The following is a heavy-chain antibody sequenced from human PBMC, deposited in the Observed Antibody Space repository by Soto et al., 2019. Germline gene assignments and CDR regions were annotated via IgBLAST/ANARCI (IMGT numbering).Heavy chain of an antibody. J-gene: IGHJ1*01. CDR2: IYYSGST. CDR3: ARTRNSYYDSSGYPEYFQH. D-gene: IGHD3-22*01. V-gene: IGHV4-59*01. CDR1: GGSISSYY. Sequence: SETLSLTCTVSGGSISSYYWSWIRQPPGKGLEWIGYIYYSGSTNYNPSLKSRVTISVDTSKNQFSLKLSSVTAADTAVYYCARTRNSYYDSSGYPEYFQHWGQGTLVTVSS.